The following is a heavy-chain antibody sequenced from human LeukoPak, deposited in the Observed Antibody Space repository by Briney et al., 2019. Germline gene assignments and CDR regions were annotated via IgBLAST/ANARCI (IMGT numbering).Heavy chain of an antibody. CDR3: ARGTYYDSSAYSGVRLFDY. CDR2: INPNSGRT. CDR1: GYTFTSYA. V-gene: IGHV1-2*02. D-gene: IGHD3-22*01. J-gene: IGHJ4*02. Sequence: ASVKVSCKASGYTFTSYAMNWVRQAPGQGPEWMGWINPNSGRTNYAQKFQGRVTMTGDTSISTAYMELTRLTSDDTAVYYCARGTYYDSSAYSGVRLFDYWGQGTLVTVSS.